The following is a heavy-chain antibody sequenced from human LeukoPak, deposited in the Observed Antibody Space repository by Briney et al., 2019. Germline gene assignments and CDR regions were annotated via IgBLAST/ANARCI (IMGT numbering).Heavy chain of an antibody. D-gene: IGHD3-22*01. CDR3: ATPLDYYDSSGYHQGGD. CDR2: IKQDGSKK. J-gene: IGHJ4*02. Sequence: GGSLRLSCAASGFTFSSYWMTWVRQAPGRGLEWVTNIKQDGSKKNYVDSVRGRFTISRDNAKNSLYLQMNSLRAEDTAVYYCATPLDYYDSSGYHQGGDWGQGTLVTVSS. CDR1: GFTFSSYW. V-gene: IGHV3-7*03.